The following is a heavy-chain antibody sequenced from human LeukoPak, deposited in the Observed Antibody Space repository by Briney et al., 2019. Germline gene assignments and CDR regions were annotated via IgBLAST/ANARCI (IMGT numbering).Heavy chain of an antibody. Sequence: SETLSLTCAVSGGSISSGGYSWSWIRQPPGKGLEWIGYIYHSGSTYYNPSLKSRVTISVDRSKNQFSLKLSSVTAADTAVYYCARAATKRDSSGYYSLYYFDYWGQGTLVTVSS. CDR1: GGSISSGGYS. CDR2: IYHSGST. J-gene: IGHJ4*02. CDR3: ARAATKRDSSGYYSLYYFDY. V-gene: IGHV4-30-2*01. D-gene: IGHD3-22*01.